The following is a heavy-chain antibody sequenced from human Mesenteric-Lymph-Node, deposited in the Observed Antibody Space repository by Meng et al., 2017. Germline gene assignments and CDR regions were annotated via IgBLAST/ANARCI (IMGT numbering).Heavy chain of an antibody. J-gene: IGHJ4*02. CDR1: GFTFSSYW. Sequence: GESLKISCAASGFTFSSYWMHWVRQAPGKGLVWVSRINSDGSSTSYADSVKGRFTISRDNAKNTLYLQMNSLRAEDTAVYYCARMRSIAVAINVDYWGQGTLVTVSS. CDR3: ARMRSIAVAINVDY. CDR2: INSDGSST. V-gene: IGHV3-74*01. D-gene: IGHD6-19*01.